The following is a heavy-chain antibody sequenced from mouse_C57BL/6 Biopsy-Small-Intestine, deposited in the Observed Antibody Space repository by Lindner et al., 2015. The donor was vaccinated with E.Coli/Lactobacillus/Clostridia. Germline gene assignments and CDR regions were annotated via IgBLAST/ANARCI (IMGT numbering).Heavy chain of an antibody. D-gene: IGHD2-2*01. CDR2: IIPILAIP. CDR3: EYDSRSLVI. Sequence: SVKVSCKASGGTFSSFALSWVRQAPGQGLEWMGRIIPILAIPDYAQTFQGRVTITADKSTNTAYMELSSLRSEDTAVYYCEYDSRSLVIWGQGTMVTVSS. CDR1: GGTFSSFA. V-gene: IGHV1-74*01. J-gene: IGHJ3*01.